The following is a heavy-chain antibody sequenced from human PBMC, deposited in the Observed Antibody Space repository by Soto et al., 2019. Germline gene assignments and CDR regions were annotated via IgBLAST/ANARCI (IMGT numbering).Heavy chain of an antibody. CDR2: IYYSGST. CDR3: ARPSGSGSYYDQFDY. CDR1: GGSISSSSYY. D-gene: IGHD3-10*01. Sequence: PSETLSLTCTVSGGSISSSSYYWGWIRQRPGKGLEWIGSIYYSGSTYYNPSLKSRVTISVDTSKNQFSLKLSSVTAADTAVYYCARPSGSGSYYDQFDYWGQGTLVTVSS. J-gene: IGHJ4*02. V-gene: IGHV4-39*01.